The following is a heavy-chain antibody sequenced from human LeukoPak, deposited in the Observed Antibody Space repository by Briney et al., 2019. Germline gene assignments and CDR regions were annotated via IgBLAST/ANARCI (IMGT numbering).Heavy chain of an antibody. Sequence: ASVKVSCKASGYTFTSYDINWVRQATGQGLEWMGWMNPNSGNTGYAQKFQGRVTITRNTSISTTYMELSSLRSEDTAVYYCARDDLTGGVDYWGQGTLVTFSS. CDR1: GYTFTSYD. D-gene: IGHD1-26*01. CDR2: MNPNSGNT. J-gene: IGHJ4*02. V-gene: IGHV1-8*03. CDR3: ARDDLTGGVDY.